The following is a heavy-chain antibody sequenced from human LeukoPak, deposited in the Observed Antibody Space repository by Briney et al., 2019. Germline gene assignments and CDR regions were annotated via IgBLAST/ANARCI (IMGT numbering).Heavy chain of an antibody. D-gene: IGHD3-22*01. CDR1: GGTFTSYA. CDR3: ARVPTTYYYDSSGYYNHY. CDR2: IIPIFGTA. V-gene: IGHV1-69*05. Sequence: ASVKVSSKASGGTFTSYAISWVRQAPGQGLEWMGGIIPIFGTANYAQKFQGRVTITTDESTSTAYMELSSLRSEDTAVYYCARVPTTYYYDSSGYYNHYWGQGTLVTVSS. J-gene: IGHJ4*02.